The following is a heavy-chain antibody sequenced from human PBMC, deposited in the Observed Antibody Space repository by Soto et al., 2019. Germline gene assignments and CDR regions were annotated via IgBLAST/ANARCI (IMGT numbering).Heavy chain of an antibody. D-gene: IGHD6-13*01. J-gene: IGHJ4*02. Sequence: SETLSLTCAVYGGSGGSFSGYYWSWIRQPPGKGLEWIGEINHSGSTNYNPSLKSRVTISVDISKSQFSLRLTSVTAADTAVYYCARYNAASGTYYFDFWGQGALVTVSS. CDR3: ARYNAASGTYYFDF. CDR1: GGSGGSFSGYY. V-gene: IGHV4-34*01. CDR2: INHSGST.